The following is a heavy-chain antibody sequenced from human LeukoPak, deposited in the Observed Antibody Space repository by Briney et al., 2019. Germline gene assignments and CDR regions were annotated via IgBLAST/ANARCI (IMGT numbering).Heavy chain of an antibody. Sequence: GRSLRLSCAASGFTFSRYGLHWVRQTPGKGLEWVAVISYDGSNKYYADSVKGRFTISRNNSKNTLYLQMNSLRAEDTAVYWCAKDLGGFNWNDFPYGMDVWGQGTTVTVSS. V-gene: IGHV3-30*18. D-gene: IGHD1-20*01. J-gene: IGHJ6*02. CDR3: AKDLGGFNWNDFPYGMDV. CDR2: ISYDGSNK. CDR1: GFTFSRYG.